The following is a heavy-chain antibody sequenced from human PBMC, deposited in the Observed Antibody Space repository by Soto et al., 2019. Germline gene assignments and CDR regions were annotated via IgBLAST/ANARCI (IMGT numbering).Heavy chain of an antibody. Sequence: QVQLQESGPGLVKPSETLSLTCTVSGGSVSSGSYYWSWIRQPPGKGLEWIGYIYYSGSTNYNPSLRCRITIPVDTSKNQFSLKLSSVTAADTAVYYCASDYYDSSGYSDYWGQGTLVTVSS. CDR3: ASDYYDSSGYSDY. D-gene: IGHD3-22*01. CDR1: GGSVSSGSYY. CDR2: IYYSGST. J-gene: IGHJ4*02. V-gene: IGHV4-61*01.